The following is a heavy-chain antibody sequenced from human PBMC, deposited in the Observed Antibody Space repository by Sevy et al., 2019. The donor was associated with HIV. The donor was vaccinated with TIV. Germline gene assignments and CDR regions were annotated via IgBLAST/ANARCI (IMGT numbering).Heavy chain of an antibody. CDR2: IIPIFGTT. V-gene: IGHV1-69*13. Sequence: ASVKVSCKASGGTFSNYALSWVRQAPGQGLEWMGGIIPIFGTTNFAQTFQGRVTITADESTSTAYMELSSLRSADTAAYYCARTPLVRIPGATDLYFDNWGQGTLVTVSS. CDR1: GGTFSNYA. CDR3: ARTPLVRIPGATDLYFDN. D-gene: IGHD2-2*01. J-gene: IGHJ4*02.